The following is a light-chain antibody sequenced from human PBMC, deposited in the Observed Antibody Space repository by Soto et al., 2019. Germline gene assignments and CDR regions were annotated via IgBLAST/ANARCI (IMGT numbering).Light chain of an antibody. CDR2: DNN. CDR1: SSNIGKNY. J-gene: IGLJ1*01. CDR3: GTWDSSLSAGV. V-gene: IGLV1-51*01. Sequence: QSVLTQPPSVSAAPGQKVTISCSGSSSNIGKNYVSWYQQFPGTAPKLLIDDNNERPSGIPDRFSGSKSGTSATLGITGLQTGDEADYYCGTWDSSLSAGVFGTGTKLTVL.